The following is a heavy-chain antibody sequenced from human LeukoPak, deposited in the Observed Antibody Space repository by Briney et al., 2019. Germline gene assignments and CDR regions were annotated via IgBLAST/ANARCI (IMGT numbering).Heavy chain of an antibody. V-gene: IGHV1-18*01. J-gene: IGHJ5*02. CDR1: GYHFSTFG. CDR3: AKDWDGWSNCFDP. Sequence: ASVKVSCKASGYHFSTFGISWVRQAPGHGLEWMGYISGRSDTINYGPGLQGRLTMTTDAPTSTAYMELGRLTSECTRGYYCAKDWDGWSNCFDPWGQGTLVIVSS. D-gene: IGHD2-15*01. CDR2: ISGRSDTI.